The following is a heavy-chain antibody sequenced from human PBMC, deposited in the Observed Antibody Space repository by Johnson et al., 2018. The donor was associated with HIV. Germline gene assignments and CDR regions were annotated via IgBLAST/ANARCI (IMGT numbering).Heavy chain of an antibody. V-gene: IGHV3-20*04. CDR2: IDWNGGST. CDR1: GFTFSSNY. Sequence: VQLVESGGGVVQHGRSLRLSCAASGFTFSSNYMSWVRQAPGKGLEWVSGIDWNGGSTGYADSVKGRFHISRDNTKNSLHLQMNSLRGEDTALYYCARGFVRISMILVADAFDLWGQGTMVTVSS. CDR3: ARGFVRISMILVADAFDL. J-gene: IGHJ3*01. D-gene: IGHD3-22*01.